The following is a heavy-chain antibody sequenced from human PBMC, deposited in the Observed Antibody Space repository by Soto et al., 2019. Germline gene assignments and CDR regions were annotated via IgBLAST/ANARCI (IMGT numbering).Heavy chain of an antibody. Sequence: SETLSLTCTVSGGSISSGGYYWSWIRQHPGKGLEWIGYIYYSGSTYYNPSLKSRVTISVDTSKNQFSLKLSSVTAADTAVYYCARSAAGSRLRLGELSYFDYWGQGTLVTVSS. J-gene: IGHJ4*02. CDR2: IYYSGST. V-gene: IGHV4-31*03. CDR3: ARSAAGSRLRLGELSYFDY. D-gene: IGHD3-16*02. CDR1: GGSISSGGYY.